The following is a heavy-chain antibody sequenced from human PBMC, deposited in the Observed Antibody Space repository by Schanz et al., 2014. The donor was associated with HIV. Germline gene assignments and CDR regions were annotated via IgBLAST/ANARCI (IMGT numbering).Heavy chain of an antibody. D-gene: IGHD3-9*01. CDR2: IVSSGGDT. Sequence: EVQLLESGGGLVQPGGSPRLSCTTSGFTFSDYAMSWVRQAPGKGLEWASAIVSSGGDTYYADFVEGRFTISRDNSKNTLYLQMHSLRAEDTAVYYCAKSSGWLYAHFDYWGQGTLVTVSS. J-gene: IGHJ4*02. CDR1: GFTFSDYA. V-gene: IGHV3-23*01. CDR3: AKSSGWLYAHFDY.